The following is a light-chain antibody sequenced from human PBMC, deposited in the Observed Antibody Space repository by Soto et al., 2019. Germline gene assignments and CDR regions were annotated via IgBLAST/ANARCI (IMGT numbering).Light chain of an antibody. Sequence: QPVLTQPPSASGTPGQRVTISCSGSNSNVGNNTVNWYQQLPGTAPKLLIYGNEERPSGVPGRFSGSKSGTSASLAISGLQSEDEADYYCAAWDGSLNGVLFGGGTKLTVL. CDR2: GNE. V-gene: IGLV1-44*01. CDR3: AAWDGSLNGVL. CDR1: NSNVGNNT. J-gene: IGLJ2*01.